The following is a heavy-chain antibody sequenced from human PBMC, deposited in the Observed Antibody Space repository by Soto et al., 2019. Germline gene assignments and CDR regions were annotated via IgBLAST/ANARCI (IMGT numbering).Heavy chain of an antibody. V-gene: IGHV3-66*01. CDR2: IYSGGST. J-gene: IGHJ4*02. D-gene: IGHD3-3*02. CDR1: GFTVSSNY. Sequence: GGSLRLSCAASGFTVSSNYMSWVRQAPGKGLEWVSVIYSGGSTYYADSVKGRFSISRDNSKNTLYLQMNSLRAEDTAVYYCARGDPIFAGFDYWGQGTLVTVS. CDR3: ARGDPIFAGFDY.